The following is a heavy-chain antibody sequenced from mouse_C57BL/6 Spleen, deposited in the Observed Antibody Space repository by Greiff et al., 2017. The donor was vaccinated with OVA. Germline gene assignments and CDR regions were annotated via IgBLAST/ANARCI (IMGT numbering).Heavy chain of an antibody. V-gene: IGHV14-4*01. Sequence: EVQLQQSGAELVRPGASVKLSCTASGFNIKDDYMHWVKQRPEQGLEWIGWIDPENGDTEYASKFQGKATITADTSSNTAYLQISSLTSEDTAVYYCTLYSNGGYWGQGTTLTVSS. CDR3: TLYSNGGY. J-gene: IGHJ2*01. D-gene: IGHD2-5*01. CDR2: IDPENGDT. CDR1: GFNIKDDY.